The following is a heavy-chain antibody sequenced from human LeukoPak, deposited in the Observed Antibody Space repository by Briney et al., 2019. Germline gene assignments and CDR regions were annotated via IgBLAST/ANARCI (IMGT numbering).Heavy chain of an antibody. CDR2: INYSAST. D-gene: IGHD2-8*01. CDR3: ARLKDGVFAP. J-gene: IGHJ5*02. CDR1: GGSISSYY. V-gene: IGHV4-59*08. Sequence: NPSETLSLTCTVSGGSISSYYWSWIRQPPGKGLEWIGFINYSASTNSNPSLKSRVTISVDTSKNQFSLNLSSVTAADTAIYYCARLKDGVFAPCGQGTLVTV.